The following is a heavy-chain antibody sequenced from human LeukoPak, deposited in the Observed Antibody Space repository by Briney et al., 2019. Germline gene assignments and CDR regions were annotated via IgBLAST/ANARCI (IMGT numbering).Heavy chain of an antibody. CDR2: ISYDGSNK. Sequence: GRSLRLSCAASGFTFSIYGMHWVRQAPGKGLEWVAVISYDGSNKYYADSVKGRFTISRDNSKNTLYLQMNSLRAEDTAVYYCDRARRNGGYPYYFDYWGQGTLVTVSS. CDR3: DRARRNGGYPYYFDY. J-gene: IGHJ4*02. V-gene: IGHV3-30*03. D-gene: IGHD5-12*01. CDR1: GFTFSIYG.